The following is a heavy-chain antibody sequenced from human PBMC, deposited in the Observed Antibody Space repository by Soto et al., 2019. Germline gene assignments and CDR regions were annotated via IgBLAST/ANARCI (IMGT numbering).Heavy chain of an antibody. CDR1: GFTFSSYS. CDR2: ISSSSSYI. V-gene: IGHV3-21*01. Sequence: EVQLVESGGGLVKPGGSLRLSCAASGFTFSSYSMNWVRQAPGKGLEWVSSISSSSSYIYYADSVKGRFTISRDNAKNSIYGKMNTRRARDTVLYSWARGHSASSGYYPNYFDYGGQETLVTVSS. J-gene: IGHJ4*02. D-gene: IGHD3-22*01. CDR3: ARGHSASSGYYPNYFDY.